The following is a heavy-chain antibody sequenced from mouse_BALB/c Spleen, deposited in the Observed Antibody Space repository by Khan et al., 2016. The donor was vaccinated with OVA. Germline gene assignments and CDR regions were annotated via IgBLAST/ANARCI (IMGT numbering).Heavy chain of an antibody. CDR1: GYSITSDYA. J-gene: IGHJ1*01. CDR2: INYSGST. D-gene: IGHD3-1*01. Sequence: EVKLLESGPGLVKPSQSLSLTCTVTGYSITSDYAWNWIRQFPGNKLEWMGYINYSGSTGYNPSLKSRISITRDTSKNQFFLQLNSVTTEDTATYYCARDRAPWDFDVWGAGTTVTVSS. CDR3: ARDRAPWDFDV. V-gene: IGHV3-2*02.